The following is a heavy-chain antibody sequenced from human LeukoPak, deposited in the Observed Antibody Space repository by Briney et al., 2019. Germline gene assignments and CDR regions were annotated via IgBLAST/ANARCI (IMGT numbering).Heavy chain of an antibody. J-gene: IGHJ3*02. CDR2: IKQDGSEK. CDR3: ARAVDTAMVPDAFDI. CDR1: GFTFSGSA. D-gene: IGHD5-18*01. V-gene: IGHV3-7*01. Sequence: PGGSLRLSCAASGFTFSGSAMHWVRQASWKGLEWVANIKQDGSEKYYVDSVKGRFTISRDNAKNSLYLQMNSLRAEDTAVYYCARAVDTAMVPDAFDIWGQGTMVTVSS.